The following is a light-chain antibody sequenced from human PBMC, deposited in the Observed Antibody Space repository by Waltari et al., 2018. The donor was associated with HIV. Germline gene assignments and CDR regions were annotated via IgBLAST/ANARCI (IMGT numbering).Light chain of an antibody. J-gene: IGKJ2*01. CDR1: QKISSW. CDR3: QQYDTFPYT. CDR2: QAS. V-gene: IGKV1-5*01. Sequence: DIQMTQSPSTLSASLGDRVTITCRASQKISSWLAWYQQRPGKAPNLLIYQASTLQGGVPSRFSGSGSGTDFTLTINRLQSDDFGTYYCQQYDTFPYTFGPGTNLEIK.